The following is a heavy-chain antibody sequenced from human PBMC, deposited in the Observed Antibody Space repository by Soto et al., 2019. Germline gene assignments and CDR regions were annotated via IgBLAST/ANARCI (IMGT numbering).Heavy chain of an antibody. CDR1: GGSISGHY. J-gene: IGHJ6*03. CDR2: MYYSGGT. CDR3: ARGPYYDLIWNYYYMDV. D-gene: IGHD3-16*01. Sequence: QVQLQESGPGLVKPSETLSLSCSVSGGSISGHYWSWVRQTPGKGLEWIGFMYYSGGTNYKPSLKSRDTISVETSKNRFSRRLTSVTAADTAVYYCARGPYYDLIWNYYYMDVWGKGTTVTVSS. V-gene: IGHV4-59*08.